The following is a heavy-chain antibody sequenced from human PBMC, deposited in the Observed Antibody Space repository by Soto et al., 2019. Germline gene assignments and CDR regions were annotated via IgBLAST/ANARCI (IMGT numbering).Heavy chain of an antibody. D-gene: IGHD5-12*01. CDR2: IYYIGST. J-gene: IGHJ1*01. Sequence: QVQLQESGPGLVKPSQTLSLTCTVSGGSISSGAYYWSWIRQHPGKGLEWIGYIYYIGSTYYNPSLKSRVTIPVDTSKNQFSLKLSSVTAADTAVYYCARDRGYSPFHHWGQGTLVTVSS. V-gene: IGHV4-31*03. CDR3: ARDRGYSPFHH. CDR1: GGSISSGAYY.